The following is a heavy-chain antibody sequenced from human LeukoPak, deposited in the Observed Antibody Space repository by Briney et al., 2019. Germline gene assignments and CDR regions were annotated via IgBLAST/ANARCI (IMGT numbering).Heavy chain of an antibody. J-gene: IGHJ4*02. CDR3: ARSGSGYCSSTSCFPNFDY. V-gene: IGHV1-2*02. Sequence: ASVKVSCKASGYTFTGYYMHWVRQAPGQGLEWMGWINPNSGGTNYAQKFQGRVTMTRDTSISTAYMELSRLRSDDTAVYYCARSGSGYCSSTSCFPNFDYWGQGTLVTVTS. D-gene: IGHD2-2*01. CDR2: INPNSGGT. CDR1: GYTFTGYY.